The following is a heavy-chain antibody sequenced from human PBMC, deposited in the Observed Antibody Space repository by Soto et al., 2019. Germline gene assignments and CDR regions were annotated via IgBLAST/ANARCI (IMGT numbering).Heavy chain of an antibody. D-gene: IGHD2-21*02. J-gene: IGHJ4*02. CDR2: IIPIFGTA. CDR3: ARDYRPHCGGDCYQDY. CDR1: GGTFSSYA. V-gene: IGHV1-69*01. Sequence: QVQLVQSGAEVKKPGSSVKVSCKATGGTFSSYAISWVRQAPGQGLEWMGGIIPIFGTANYAQKFQGRVTITADESTSTAYMELSSLRSEDTAVYYCARDYRPHCGGDCYQDYWGQGTLVTVSS.